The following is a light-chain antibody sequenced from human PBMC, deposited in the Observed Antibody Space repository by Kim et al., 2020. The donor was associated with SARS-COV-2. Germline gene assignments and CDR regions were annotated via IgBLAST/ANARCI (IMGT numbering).Light chain of an antibody. CDR3: QQYNNWPLYT. CDR2: GAF. J-gene: IGKJ2*01. Sequence: EIVLTQSPGTLSVSPGDRATLSCRASQSVSTNLAWYQQKPGQAPRLLIYGAFTRATGIPARFSGSGFGTEFSLTISSLQSEDFAVYYCQQYNNWPLYTFGQGTKLEI. CDR1: QSVSTN. V-gene: IGKV3-15*01.